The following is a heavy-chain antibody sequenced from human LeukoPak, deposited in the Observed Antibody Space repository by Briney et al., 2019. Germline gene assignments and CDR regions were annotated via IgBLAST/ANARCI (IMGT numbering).Heavy chain of an antibody. CDR3: AREVAYCGGDCWIRHPSYYYYYMDV. J-gene: IGHJ6*03. CDR1: GYTFTSYD. D-gene: IGHD2-21*02. Sequence: GASVKVSCKASGYTFTSYDINWVRQATGQGLEWMGWMNPNSGNTGYAQKFQGRVTMTRNTSISTAYMELSSLRSEDTAVYYCAREVAYCGGDCWIRHPSYYYYYMDVWGKGTTVTVSS. CDR2: MNPNSGNT. V-gene: IGHV1-8*01.